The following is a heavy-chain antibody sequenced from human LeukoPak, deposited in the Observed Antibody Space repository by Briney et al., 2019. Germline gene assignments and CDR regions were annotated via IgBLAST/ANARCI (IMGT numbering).Heavy chain of an antibody. J-gene: IGHJ4*02. Sequence: GGSLRLSCAASGFTFSSYSMNWVRQAPGKGLEWVSSISSSSSYIYYADSVKGRFTISRDNAKNSLYLQMNSLRAEDTAVYYCARGGSGGDNVGFDYWGQGTLVTVSS. V-gene: IGHV3-21*01. CDR3: ARGGSGGDNVGFDY. CDR2: ISSSSSYI. D-gene: IGHD3-16*01. CDR1: GFTFSSYS.